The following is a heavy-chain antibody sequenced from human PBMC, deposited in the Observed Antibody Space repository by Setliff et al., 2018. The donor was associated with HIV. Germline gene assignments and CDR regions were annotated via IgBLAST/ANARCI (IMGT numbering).Heavy chain of an antibody. CDR2: ISSNGGST. CDR1: GFTFSSYA. V-gene: IGHV3-64D*09. CDR3: ATVYYDSSGYYSTLSY. J-gene: IGHJ4*02. Sequence: GGSLRLSCSASGFTFSSYAMHWVRQAPGKGLEYVSAISSNGGSTYYADSVKGRFTISRDNSKNTLYLQMSSLRSEDTAVYYCATVYYDSSGYYSTLSYWGQGTLVTVS. D-gene: IGHD3-22*01.